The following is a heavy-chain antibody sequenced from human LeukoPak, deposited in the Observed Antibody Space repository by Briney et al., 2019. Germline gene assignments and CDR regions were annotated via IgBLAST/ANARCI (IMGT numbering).Heavy chain of an antibody. Sequence: PSETLSLTCTVSGGSISNYYWNWIRQPPGKGLELIGYIYCSGTTNYNPSLKSRVTISVDTSKNQFSLKLSSVTAADTAVYYCARVKKGSSWTEKYYYYYMDVWGKGTTVTVSS. V-gene: IGHV4-59*12. CDR3: ARVKKGSSWTEKYYYYYMDV. CDR2: IYCSGTT. D-gene: IGHD6-13*01. CDR1: GGSISNYY. J-gene: IGHJ6*03.